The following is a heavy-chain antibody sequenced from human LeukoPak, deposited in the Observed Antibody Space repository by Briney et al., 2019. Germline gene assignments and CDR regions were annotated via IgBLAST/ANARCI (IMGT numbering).Heavy chain of an antibody. CDR3: ARRAYGGKRTDY. J-gene: IGHJ4*02. CDR2: INHSGST. D-gene: IGHD4-23*01. Sequence: SETLSLTCAVYGGSFSGYYWSWIRQPPGKGLEWIGEINHSGSTNYNPSLKSRVTISVDTSKNQFSLKLSSVTAADTAVYYCARRAYGGKRTDYWGQGTLVTVSS. CDR1: GGSFSGYY. V-gene: IGHV4-34*01.